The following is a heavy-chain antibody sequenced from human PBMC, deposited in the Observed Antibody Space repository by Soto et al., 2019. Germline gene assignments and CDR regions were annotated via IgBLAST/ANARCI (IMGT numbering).Heavy chain of an antibody. D-gene: IGHD3-10*01. CDR1: GGSISSGGYY. Sequence: QVQLQESGPGLVKPSQTLSLTCTVSGGSISSGGYYWTWIRQHPGKRLEWIGYIYYTGSIFYNPSLKSRVNMSVATSKTPFSLKLSSVTAADTAVYYCARDLRFRGFYGMDVWGQGTTVTVSS. CDR2: IYYTGSI. CDR3: ARDLRFRGFYGMDV. J-gene: IGHJ6*02. V-gene: IGHV4-31*03.